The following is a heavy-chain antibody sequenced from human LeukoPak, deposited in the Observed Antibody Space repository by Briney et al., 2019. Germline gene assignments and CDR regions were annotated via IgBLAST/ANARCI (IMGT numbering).Heavy chain of an antibody. D-gene: IGHD3-10*02. J-gene: IGHJ6*02. V-gene: IGHV1-24*01. CDR1: GYTLTESS. CDR2: IDPEDGET. CDR3: ATQSMVGSGMDV. Sequence: GASVKVSCKVSGYTLTESSMHWVRQAPGKGLEWMGGIDPEDGETIYAQKFQDRFTMTEDTSRDTAYMELSSLRSEDTAVYYCATQSMVGSGMDVWGQGTTVTVFS.